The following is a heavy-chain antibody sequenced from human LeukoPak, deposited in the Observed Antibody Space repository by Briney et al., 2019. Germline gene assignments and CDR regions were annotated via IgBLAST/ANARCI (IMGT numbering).Heavy chain of an antibody. CDR1: GYSISSGYY. CDR3: ARVRARFEAVNWFDP. V-gene: IGHV4-38-2*02. CDR2: IYHSGST. J-gene: IGHJ5*02. D-gene: IGHD3-9*01. Sequence: SETLSLTCTVSGYSISSGYYWGWIRQPPGKGLEWIGSIYHSGSTYYNPSLKSRVTISVDTSKNQFSLKLSSVTAADTAVYYCARVRARFEAVNWFDPWGQGTLVTVSS.